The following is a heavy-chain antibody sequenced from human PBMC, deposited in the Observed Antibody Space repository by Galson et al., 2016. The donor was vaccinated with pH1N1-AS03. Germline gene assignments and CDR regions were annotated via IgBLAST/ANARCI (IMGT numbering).Heavy chain of an antibody. V-gene: IGHV1-69*13. Sequence: SVKVSCKASGGDFGSYAISWVRQAPGQGLEWMGGISPIFGSINYAQRYQGRVTINADVFTKTAYMELSSLRSGDTAVYFWAIPADREVVYYYYEMDVRGQGTTVTVS. CDR1: GGDFGSYA. CDR3: AIPADREVVYYYYEMDV. CDR2: ISPIFGSI. J-gene: IGHJ6*02.